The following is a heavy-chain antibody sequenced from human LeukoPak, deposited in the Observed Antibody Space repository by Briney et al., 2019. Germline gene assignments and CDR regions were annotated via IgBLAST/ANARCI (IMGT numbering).Heavy chain of an antibody. J-gene: IGHJ6*02. D-gene: IGHD2-15*01. CDR2: INGGGGNT. Sequence: PGGSLRLSCAASGFTFNSYVMSWVRQAPGKGLEWVSAINGGGGNTYYADSVKGRFTISRDNSKNMVYLQMNSLRADDTAIYYCAVVVVVAATGRSVYYYYGMDVWGQGTTVTVSS. CDR3: AVVVVVAATGRSVYYYYGMDV. V-gene: IGHV3-23*01. CDR1: GFTFNSYV.